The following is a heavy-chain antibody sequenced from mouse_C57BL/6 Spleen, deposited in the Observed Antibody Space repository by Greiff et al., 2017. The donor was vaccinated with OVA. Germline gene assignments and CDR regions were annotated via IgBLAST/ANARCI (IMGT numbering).Heavy chain of an antibody. V-gene: IGHV5-4*03. CDR2: ISDGGSYT. CDR3: ASVGGAY. CDR1: GFTFSSYA. Sequence: EVKLQESGGGLVKPGGSLKLSCAASGFTFSSYAMSWVRQTPEKRLEWVATISDGGSYTYYPDNVKGRFTISRDNAKNNLYLQMSHLKSEDTAMYYCASVGGAYWGQGTLVTVSA. J-gene: IGHJ3*01. D-gene: IGHD4-1*01.